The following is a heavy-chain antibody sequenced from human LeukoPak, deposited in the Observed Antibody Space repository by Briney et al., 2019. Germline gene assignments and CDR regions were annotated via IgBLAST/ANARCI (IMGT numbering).Heavy chain of an antibody. J-gene: IGHJ4*02. CDR2: ISDHGKSR. CDR1: GFIFSNYE. Sequence: PGGSLRLSCAASGFIFSNYEMNWVRQTPGKGLEWVSYISDHGKSRNYVDSVKGRFAISRDNAKNSLYLQMNSLRVEDTAVYYCARDGGYSYGYGFDYWGQGTLVTVSS. CDR3: ARDGGYSYGYGFDY. D-gene: IGHD5-18*01. V-gene: IGHV3-48*03.